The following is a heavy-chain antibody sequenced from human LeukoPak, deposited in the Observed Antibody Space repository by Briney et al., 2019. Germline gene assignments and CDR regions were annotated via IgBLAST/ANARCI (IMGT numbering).Heavy chain of an antibody. CDR3: ARTPSIAVAGTGSYYFDY. CDR2: IYYSGST. J-gene: IGHJ4*02. V-gene: IGHV4-59*12. D-gene: IGHD6-19*01. CDR1: GGSISSYY. Sequence: SETLSLTCTVSGGSISSYYWNWIRQPPGKGLEWIGYIYYSGSTNYNPSLKSRVTMSVDTSKNQFSLKLSSVTAADTAVYYCARTPSIAVAGTGSYYFDYWGQGTLVTVSS.